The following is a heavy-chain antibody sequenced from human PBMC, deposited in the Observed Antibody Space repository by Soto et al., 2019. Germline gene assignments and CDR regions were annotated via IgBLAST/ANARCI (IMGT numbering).Heavy chain of an antibody. CDR1: GFIFSSSA. V-gene: IGHV3-23*01. J-gene: IGHJ4*02. CDR3: AKDRSPGATTWNVY. D-gene: IGHD1-26*01. Sequence: DVQLLESGGALVQPGGSLRLSCVVSGFIFSSSAMNWVRQAPGKGLEWVSTISGSGVSKYYADSVKGRFTISRDNSNNTVSLQMNSLRAEDAAVYYCAKDRSPGATTWNVYWGQGTLVTVS. CDR2: ISGSGVSK.